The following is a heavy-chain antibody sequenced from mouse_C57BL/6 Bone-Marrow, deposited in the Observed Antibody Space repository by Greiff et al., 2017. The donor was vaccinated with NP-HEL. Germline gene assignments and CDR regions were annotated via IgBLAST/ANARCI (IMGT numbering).Heavy chain of an antibody. CDR3: ARIADYYGISYYAMDY. V-gene: IGHV8-8*01. CDR2: IWWDDDK. Sequence: QVTLKVSGPGILQPSQTLSLTCSFSGFSLSTFGMGVGWIRQPTGKGLEWLAHIWWDDDKYYNPALKRRLTISKDTSKNQLFLKIANVDTADTSTYYCARIADYYGISYYAMDYWGQGTSVTVSS. D-gene: IGHD1-1*01. CDR1: GFSLSTFGMG. J-gene: IGHJ4*01.